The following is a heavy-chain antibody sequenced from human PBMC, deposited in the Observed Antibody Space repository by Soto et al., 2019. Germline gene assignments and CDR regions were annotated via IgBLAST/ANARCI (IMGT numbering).Heavy chain of an antibody. V-gene: IGHV5-51*01. Sequence: GESLKISCKGSGYDFTNYWIGWVRQMPGKGLEWMGIVHPGDSDVRYNPSFQGQVTISADKSITTAYLQWSSLKASDTAMYYCAIRGYTYGYYFSYWGQGTLVTVSS. CDR1: GYDFTNYW. CDR2: VHPGDSDV. J-gene: IGHJ4*02. D-gene: IGHD5-18*01. CDR3: AIRGYTYGYYFSY.